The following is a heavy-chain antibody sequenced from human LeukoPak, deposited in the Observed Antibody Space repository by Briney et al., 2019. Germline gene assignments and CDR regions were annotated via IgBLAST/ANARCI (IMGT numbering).Heavy chain of an antibody. CDR3: ARDSRRILPSD. J-gene: IGHJ4*02. CDR2: IYSGGST. V-gene: IGHV3-66*01. Sequence: GGSLRLSCAASGSTVSSNYMSWVRQAPGEGLEWVSVIYSGGSTYYADSVKGRFTISRDNSKNTLYLQMNSLRAEDTAVYYCARDSRRILPSDWGQGTLVTVSS. D-gene: IGHD2-15*01. CDR1: GSTVSSNY.